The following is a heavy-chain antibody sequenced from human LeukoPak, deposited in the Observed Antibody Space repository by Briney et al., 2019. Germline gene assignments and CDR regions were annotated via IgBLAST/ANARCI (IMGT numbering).Heavy chain of an antibody. J-gene: IGHJ5*02. CDR3: ARDNRHFVANWFDP. CDR2: ISSSGSTM. CDR1: GFTFSDYY. Sequence: GGSLRLSCAASGFTFSDYYMSWIRQAPGKGLEWVSYISSSGSTMYYADSVKGRFTISRDNAKNSLYLQMNSLRAEDTAVYYCARDNRHFVANWFDPWGQGTLVTVSS. D-gene: IGHD2-21*01. V-gene: IGHV3-11*04.